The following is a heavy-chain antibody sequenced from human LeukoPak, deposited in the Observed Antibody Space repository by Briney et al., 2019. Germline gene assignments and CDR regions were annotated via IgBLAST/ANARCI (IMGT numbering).Heavy chain of an antibody. Sequence: KPGGSLRLSCAASGFTFSDYYMSWIRQAPGKGLEWVSYISSSGSTIYYADSVKGRLTISRDNAKNSLYLQMNSLRAEDTAVYYCARAEDIVVVPAAMEYWGQGTLVTVSS. J-gene: IGHJ4*02. CDR2: ISSSGSTI. CDR3: ARAEDIVVVPAAMEY. CDR1: GFTFSDYY. V-gene: IGHV3-11*01. D-gene: IGHD2-2*01.